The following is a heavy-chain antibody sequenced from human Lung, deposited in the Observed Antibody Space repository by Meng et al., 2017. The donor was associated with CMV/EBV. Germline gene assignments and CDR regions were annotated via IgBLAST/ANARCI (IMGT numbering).Heavy chain of an antibody. V-gene: IGHV1-2*02. J-gene: IGHJ5*02. CDR3: LRGPCFICDFSATNLFHP. CDR2: INPNTAVT. D-gene: IGHD2-21*02. CDR1: GYTFSDNY. Sequence: ASXXVSXKASGYTFSDNYIHWVRQAPGQGLEWVGWINPNTAVTKYAQRFQGRVTMTRDTSITTAYMELSSLRSDDTAVYFCLRGPCFICDFSATNLFHPWGQGXLVTVSS.